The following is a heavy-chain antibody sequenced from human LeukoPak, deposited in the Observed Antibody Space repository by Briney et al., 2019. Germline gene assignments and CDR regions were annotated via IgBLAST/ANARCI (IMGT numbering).Heavy chain of an antibody. CDR1: GFTFSSYG. V-gene: IGHV3-30*18. CDR3: AKDLRPPYDSSGYSDYGMDV. CDR2: ISYDGSNK. J-gene: IGHJ6*02. D-gene: IGHD3-22*01. Sequence: GGSLRLSCAASGFTFSSYGMHWVRQAPGKGLEWVAVISYDGSNKYYADSVKGRFTISRDNSKNTLYLQMNSLRAEDTAVYYCAKDLRPPYDSSGYSDYGMDVWGQGTTVTVSS.